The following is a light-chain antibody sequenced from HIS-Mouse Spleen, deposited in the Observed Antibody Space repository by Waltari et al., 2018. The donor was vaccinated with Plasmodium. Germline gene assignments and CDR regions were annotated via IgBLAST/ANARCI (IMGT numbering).Light chain of an antibody. CDR2: EDS. CDR3: YSTDSSGNHRV. CDR1: ALPKQY. V-gene: IGLV3-10*01. J-gene: IGLJ3*02. Sequence: SYELTQPPSVSVAPAPTARRPPCGDALPKQYAYWYPQKSGQAPALVIYEDSKRPPGIPERFSGSSSGTMATLTISGAQVEDEADYYCYSTDSSGNHRVFGGGTKLTVL.